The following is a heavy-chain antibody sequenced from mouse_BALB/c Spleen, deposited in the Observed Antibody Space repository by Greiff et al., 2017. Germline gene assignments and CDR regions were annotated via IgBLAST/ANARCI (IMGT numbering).Heavy chain of an antibody. Sequence: QVQLQQSGPALVKPGASVQMSCKASGYTFTDYVISWVQQRTGQGLAWIGEIYPGSGSTYYNEQFKGKATLTADKSSNTAYMQLSSLTSEDSAVYVCARRRGAVYWGQGTTLTVSS. CDR3: ARRRGAVY. CDR2: IYPGSGST. J-gene: IGHJ2*01. CDR1: GYTFTDYV. V-gene: IGHV1-77*01.